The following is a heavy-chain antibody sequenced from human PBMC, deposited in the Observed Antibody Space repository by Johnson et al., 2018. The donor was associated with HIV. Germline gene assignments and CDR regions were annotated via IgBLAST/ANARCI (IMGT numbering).Heavy chain of an antibody. Sequence: VQLVESGGGVVQPGRSLRLSCAASGFTFSSYWMHWVRQAPGKGLVWVSRINSDGSSTSYADSVKGRFTISRDNANNTLYLQMNSLRADDTAVYYCARDPADSSKAFDIWGQGTMVTVSS. D-gene: IGHD3-22*01. CDR1: GFTFSSYW. V-gene: IGHV3-74*01. CDR2: INSDGSST. J-gene: IGHJ3*02. CDR3: ARDPADSSKAFDI.